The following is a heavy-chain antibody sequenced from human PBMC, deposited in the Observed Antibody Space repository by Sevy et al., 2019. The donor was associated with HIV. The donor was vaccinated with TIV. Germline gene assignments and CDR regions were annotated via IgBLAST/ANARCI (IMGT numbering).Heavy chain of an antibody. Sequence: ASVKVSCKASGFTFTSSAVQWVRQARGQRLEWIGWIVVGSGNTNYSQKFQERVTITRDMSTSTAYMELSSLRSEDTAVYYCAADERELLKSDYYYYYYMDVWGKGTTVTDSS. CDR2: IVVGSGNT. D-gene: IGHD1-26*01. CDR3: AADERELLKSDYYYYYYMDV. J-gene: IGHJ6*03. CDR1: GFTFTSSA. V-gene: IGHV1-58*01.